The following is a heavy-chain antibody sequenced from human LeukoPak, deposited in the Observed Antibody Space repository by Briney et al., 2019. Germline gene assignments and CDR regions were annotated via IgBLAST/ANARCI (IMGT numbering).Heavy chain of an antibody. CDR1: GFTFSGSA. J-gene: IGHJ1*01. CDR3: TRGYYDSSQGYFQH. D-gene: IGHD3-22*01. Sequence: GGSLKLSCAASGFTFSGSAMHWVRQASGKGLEWVGRIRGKANNYATAYGASVKGRFTISRDDSKNTAYLQMNSLKTEDTAVYYCTRGYYDSSQGYFQHWGQGTLVTDSS. CDR2: IRGKANNYAT. V-gene: IGHV3-73*01.